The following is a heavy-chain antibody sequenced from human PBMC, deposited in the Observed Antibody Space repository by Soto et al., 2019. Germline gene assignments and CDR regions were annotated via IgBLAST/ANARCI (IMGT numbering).Heavy chain of an antibody. V-gene: IGHV4-30-2*06. D-gene: IGHD1-7*01. CDR3: ASRDPGTSVDY. CDR2: AYHTGRS. Sequence: TLSLTCSVSGFSIISEGFSWIWIRQSPGGGLEWIGYAYHTGRSYHNPSLKSRVTISLDKSENQFSLKVTSLTAADTAVYYCASRDPGTSVDYWGQGTLVTVSS. J-gene: IGHJ4*02. CDR1: GFSIISEGFS.